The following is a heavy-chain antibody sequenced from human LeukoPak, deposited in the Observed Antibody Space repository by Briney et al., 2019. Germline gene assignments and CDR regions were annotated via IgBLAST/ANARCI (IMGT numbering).Heavy chain of an antibody. CDR1: GYSFTAYY. D-gene: IGHD3-22*01. CDR3: VRRNYCDL. J-gene: IGHJ3*01. CDR2: INPNSGGT. V-gene: IGHV1-2*02. Sequence: VASVRVSCKASGYSFTAYYMHWVRQAPGQGLEWMGWINPNSGGTNYAQKFQGRVTMTRDTSISTAYMELSRLRSDDTAVFYRVRRNYCDLWGQGTMLTVSS.